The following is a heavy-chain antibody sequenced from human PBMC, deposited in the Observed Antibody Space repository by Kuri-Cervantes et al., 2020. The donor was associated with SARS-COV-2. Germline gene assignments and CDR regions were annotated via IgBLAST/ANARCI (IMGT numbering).Heavy chain of an antibody. CDR2: INPNSGGT. CDR1: GYTFTSYG. CDR3: ARASPVNWNYVQWFDP. Sequence: ASVKVSCKASGYTFTSYGISWVRQAPGQGLEWMGWINPNSGGTNYAQKFQGRVTMTRDTSISTAYMELSRLRSDDTAVYYCARASPVNWNYVQWFDPWGQGNLVNVSS. J-gene: IGHJ5*02. D-gene: IGHD1-7*01. V-gene: IGHV1-2*02.